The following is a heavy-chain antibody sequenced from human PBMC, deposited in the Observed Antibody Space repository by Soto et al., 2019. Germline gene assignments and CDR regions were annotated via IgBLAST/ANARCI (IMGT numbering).Heavy chain of an antibody. CDR3: ARGYCSSTSCRDY. J-gene: IGHJ4*02. D-gene: IGHD2-2*01. Sequence: SVKVSCKASGGTFSSYTISWVRQAPGQGLEWMGRIIPILGIANYAQKFQGRVTITADKSTSTAYMELSSLRSEDTAVYYCARGYCSSTSCRDYWGQGTLVTVSS. V-gene: IGHV1-69*02. CDR2: IIPILGIA. CDR1: GGTFSSYT.